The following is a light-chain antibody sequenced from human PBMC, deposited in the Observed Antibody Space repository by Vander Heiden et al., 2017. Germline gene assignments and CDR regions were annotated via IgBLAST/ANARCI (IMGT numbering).Light chain of an antibody. J-gene: IGKJ2*01. V-gene: IGKV1-39*01. CDR1: QSISSY. CDR3: QQSYSTVGA. Sequence: DIQMTQSPSSLSASVGDRVTITCRASQSISSYLNWYQQKPVKAPKLLIDAASSLQSGVPSRFSGSGSGTDFTLTISSLQPEDFATYYCQQSYSTVGAFGQGTKLEIK. CDR2: AAS.